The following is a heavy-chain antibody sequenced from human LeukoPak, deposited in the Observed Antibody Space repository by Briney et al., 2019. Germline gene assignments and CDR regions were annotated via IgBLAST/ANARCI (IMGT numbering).Heavy chain of an antibody. CDR3: AGGAGYLITS. CDR1: GFTFRSYW. J-gene: IGHJ5*02. Sequence: PGGSLRLSCAGSGFTFRSYWMNWVRQAPGKGLEWLAIIKQDGTEKHYKGSVEGRFTISTDNAKNSLHLQMNSLRAEDTAVYYCAGGAGYLITSWGQGTLVTVSS. CDR2: IKQDGTEK. D-gene: IGHD3-9*01. V-gene: IGHV3-7*01.